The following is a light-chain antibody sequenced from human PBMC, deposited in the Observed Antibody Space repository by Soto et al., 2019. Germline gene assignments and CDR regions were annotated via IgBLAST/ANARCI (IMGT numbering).Light chain of an antibody. CDR3: KQYNNWPPLT. CDR1: QSVSSN. CDR2: VAS. J-gene: IGKJ4*01. Sequence: EIVMTQSPATLSVSPGERATLSCRASQSVSSNLAWYQQKPGQAPRLLIYVASTRATGIPARFSGSGSGTEFTLTISSLQSEDFAVYYCKQYNNWPPLTFGGGNKVEIK. V-gene: IGKV3-15*01.